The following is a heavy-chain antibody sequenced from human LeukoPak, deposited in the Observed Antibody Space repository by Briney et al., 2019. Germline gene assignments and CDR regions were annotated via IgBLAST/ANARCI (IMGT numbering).Heavy chain of an antibody. CDR1: GGSFSGHY. Sequence: SETLSLTCTVYGGSFSGHYWSWLRQPPGKGLEWIGEINHSGSINYNPSLKSRVTISADMSKNQFSLKLNSVTAADTAVYYCARHAIAYYCDYWRKGTLVTVSS. V-gene: IGHV4-34*01. CDR3: ARHAIAYYCDY. J-gene: IGHJ4*02. D-gene: IGHD2-8*01. CDR2: INHSGSI.